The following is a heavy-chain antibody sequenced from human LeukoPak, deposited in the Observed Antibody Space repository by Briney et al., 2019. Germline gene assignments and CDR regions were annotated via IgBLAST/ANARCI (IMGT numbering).Heavy chain of an antibody. V-gene: IGHV3-48*03. CDR3: AKLRGFKDTRY. D-gene: IGHD3-10*01. J-gene: IGHJ4*02. CDR1: GITFSSFE. Sequence: GGSLRLSCTASGITFSSFEMNWVRQAPGKGLEWISYISATGAAIYYADSVKGRFTIPRDNAKNSVFLQMSSLRAEDTAVYYCAKLRGFKDTRYWGQGTLVTVSS. CDR2: ISATGAAI.